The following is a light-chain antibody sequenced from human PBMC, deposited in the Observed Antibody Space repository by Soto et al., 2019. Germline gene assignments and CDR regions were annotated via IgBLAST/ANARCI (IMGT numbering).Light chain of an antibody. Sequence: QSALTQPASVSGSPGQSITVSCTGSSSDVGKYDLVSWYQQHPGKSPKLIIFEVYKRSSGASGRFSGSKSGNTASLTISGLQPEDEADYYCCSYAGDGTFMLFGGGTKLTVL. CDR2: EVY. V-gene: IGLV2-23*02. CDR1: SSDVGKYDL. J-gene: IGLJ2*01. CDR3: CSYAGDGTFML.